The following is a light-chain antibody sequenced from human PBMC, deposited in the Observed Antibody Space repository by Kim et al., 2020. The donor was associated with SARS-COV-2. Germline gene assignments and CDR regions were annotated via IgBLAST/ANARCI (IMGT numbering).Light chain of an antibody. V-gene: IGKV1-12*01. J-gene: IGKJ4*01. CDR1: QDIGSW. Sequence: GDRVTITCRASQDIGSWLAWYQQKPGKAPNRLIYGASTLQSGAPSRFSGSGSGTDFTLTISSLQPEDFATYYCQLSNSFPLTFGGGTKVDIK. CDR2: GAS. CDR3: QLSNSFPLT.